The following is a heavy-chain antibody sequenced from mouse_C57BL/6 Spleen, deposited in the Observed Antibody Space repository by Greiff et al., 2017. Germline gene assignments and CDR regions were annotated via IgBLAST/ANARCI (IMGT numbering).Heavy chain of an antibody. CDR2: IDPENGDT. J-gene: IGHJ3*01. V-gene: IGHV14-4*01. Sequence: VQLQQSGAELVRPGASVKLSCTASGFNIKDDYMHWVKQRPEQGLEWIGWIDPENGDTEYASKFQGKATITADTSSNTAYLQLSSLTSEDTAVYYCTKGGTTVVAPFGYWGQGTLVTVSA. CDR1: GFNIKDDY. CDR3: TKGGTTVVAPFGY. D-gene: IGHD1-1*01.